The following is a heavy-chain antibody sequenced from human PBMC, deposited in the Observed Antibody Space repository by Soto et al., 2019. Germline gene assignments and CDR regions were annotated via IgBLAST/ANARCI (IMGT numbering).Heavy chain of an antibody. CDR3: AKVGHIAVVTAWFDY. V-gene: IGHV3-30*18. D-gene: IGHD2-21*02. J-gene: IGHJ4*02. Sequence: QVQLVESGGGLVQPGRSLRLSCEGSGFTFSTYGMHLVRQAPGKGLEWVAVMSSDGRNEYYADSVKGRFTISRDNSNSTLYLQMSSLRPEDTAVYYCAKVGHIAVVTAWFDYWGQGTLVTVSS. CDR2: MSSDGRNE. CDR1: GFTFSTYG.